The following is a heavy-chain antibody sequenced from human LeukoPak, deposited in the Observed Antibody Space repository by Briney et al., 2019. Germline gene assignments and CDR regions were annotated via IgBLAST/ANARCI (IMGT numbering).Heavy chain of an antibody. J-gene: IGHJ4*02. CDR3: ATTPDKYCSSTSCYVIDY. V-gene: IGHV3-48*03. Sequence: GGSLRLSCAASGFTFSSYEMNWVRLAPGKGLEWVSYISSSGSTIYYADSVKGRFTISRDNAKNSLYLQMNSLRAEDTAVYYCATTPDKYCSSTSCYVIDYWGQGTLVTVSS. CDR2: ISSSGSTI. CDR1: GFTFSSYE. D-gene: IGHD2-2*01.